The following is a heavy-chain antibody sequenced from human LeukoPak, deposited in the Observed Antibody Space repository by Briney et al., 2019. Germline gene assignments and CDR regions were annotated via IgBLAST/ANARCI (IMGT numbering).Heavy chain of an antibody. CDR1: GFTFSGAW. V-gene: IGHV3-7*01. Sequence: GGSLRLSCAASGFTFSGAWMTWVRQAPGKGLEWVANIREDGTEKNYVDSVKGRFTISRDNAKNSLFLQMSNLRDDDTAIYYCARHVGISFWGQGTLVTVSS. CDR3: ARHVGISF. D-gene: IGHD7-27*01. CDR2: IREDGTEK. J-gene: IGHJ4*02.